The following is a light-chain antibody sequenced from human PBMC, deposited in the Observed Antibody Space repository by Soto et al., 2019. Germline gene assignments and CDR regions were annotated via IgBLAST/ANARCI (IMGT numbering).Light chain of an antibody. Sequence: QSALTQPPSASGSPGQSVTISCTRTSSDAGGYNYVSWYQHHPGKAPKLAIYEVNKRPSGVPDRFSGSKSGNTASLTVSGLQAEDEADYYCSSDAGSNNLVFGGGTKLTVL. V-gene: IGLV2-8*01. CDR3: SSDAGSNNLV. CDR1: SSDAGGYNY. J-gene: IGLJ2*01. CDR2: EVN.